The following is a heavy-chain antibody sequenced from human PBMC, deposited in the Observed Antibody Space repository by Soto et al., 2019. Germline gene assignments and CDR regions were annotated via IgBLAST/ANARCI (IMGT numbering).Heavy chain of an antibody. CDR3: TTDTSDITIFGVVIRRGMDV. CDR1: GFTFSNAW. V-gene: IGHV3-15*07. D-gene: IGHD3-3*01. J-gene: IGHJ6*02. CDR2: IKSKTDGGTT. Sequence: GGSLRLSCAASGFTFSNAWMNWVRQAPGKGLEWVGRIKSKTDGGTTDYAAPVKGRFTISRDDSKNTLYLQMNSLKTEDTAVYYCTTDTSDITIFGVVIRRGMDVWGQGTTVTVSS.